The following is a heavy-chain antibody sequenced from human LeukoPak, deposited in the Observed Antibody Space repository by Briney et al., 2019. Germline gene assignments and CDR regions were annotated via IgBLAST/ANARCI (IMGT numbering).Heavy chain of an antibody. D-gene: IGHD5-24*01. J-gene: IGHJ4*02. V-gene: IGHV3-23*01. Sequence: GGSLRLSCAASGLAFGSYWMNWVRQAPGKGLEWVSAISGSGGSTYYADSVKGRFTISRDNSKNTLYLQMNSLRAEDTAVYYCAKDNHMATRHWGQGTLVTVSS. CDR3: AKDNHMATRH. CDR2: ISGSGGST. CDR1: GLAFGSYW.